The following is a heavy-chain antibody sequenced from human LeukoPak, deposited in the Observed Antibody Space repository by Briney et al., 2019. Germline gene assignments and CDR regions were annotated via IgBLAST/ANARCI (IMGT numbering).Heavy chain of an antibody. CDR3: ARDPMVRGVLGY. CDR1: GYSISSGYN. CDR2: IYHSGST. V-gene: IGHV4-38-2*02. D-gene: IGHD3-10*01. Sequence: SETLSLTCTASGYSISSGYNWGWIRQPPGRGRWWIGSIYHSGSTYYNPSLKSRVTISVDTSKNQFSLKLSSVTAADTAVYYCARDPMVRGVLGYWGQGTLVTVSS. J-gene: IGHJ4*02.